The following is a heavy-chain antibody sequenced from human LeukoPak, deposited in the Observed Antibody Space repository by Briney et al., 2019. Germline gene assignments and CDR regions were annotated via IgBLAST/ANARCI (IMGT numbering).Heavy chain of an antibody. CDR2: IYYSGST. CDR1: GGSISNYY. J-gene: IGHJ5*02. Sequence: SETLSLTCTVSGGSISNYYWSWIRQPPGKGLEWIGYIYYSGSTNYNPSLKSRVTISVDTSKNQFSLKLSSVTAADTAVYYCAKFFWSGYLSWFDPWGQGTLVTVSS. V-gene: IGHV4-59*08. D-gene: IGHD3-3*01. CDR3: AKFFWSGYLSWFDP.